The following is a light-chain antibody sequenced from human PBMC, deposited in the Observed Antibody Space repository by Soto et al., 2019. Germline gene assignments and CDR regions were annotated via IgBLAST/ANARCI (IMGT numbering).Light chain of an antibody. V-gene: IGKV3-15*01. CDR1: QSVRSN. Sequence: EIVMRLSPATLSVSPGERATLSCRASQSVRSNLAWYQQKPGQAPRLLMFRTSSRATGFPARFSGSGSGTDFTLTITSLEPEDFAVYYCQQYNNWPRTSGQGAKVDIK. CDR2: RTS. CDR3: QQYNNWPRT. J-gene: IGKJ1*01.